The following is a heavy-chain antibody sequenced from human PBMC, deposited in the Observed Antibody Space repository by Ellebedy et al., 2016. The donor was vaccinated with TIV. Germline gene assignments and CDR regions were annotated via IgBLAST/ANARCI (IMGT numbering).Heavy chain of an antibody. CDR1: GFSVSSNY. CDR3: ARDMAVAPDYYYGMDV. D-gene: IGHD6-19*01. J-gene: IGHJ6*02. V-gene: IGHV3-66*01. CDR2: LYKDGKS. Sequence: GESLKISCAASGFSVSSNYMSWVRQAPGKGLEWVSVLYKDGKSNYTDSVNGRFTISRDNAKNSLYLQMNSLRAEDTAVYYCARDMAVAPDYYYGMDVWGQGTTVTVSS.